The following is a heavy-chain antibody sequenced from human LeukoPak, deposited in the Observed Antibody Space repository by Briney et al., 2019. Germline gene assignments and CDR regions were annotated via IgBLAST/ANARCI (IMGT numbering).Heavy chain of an antibody. J-gene: IGHJ6*03. CDR3: ARSWGYYYMDV. CDR2: IYYSGST. Sequence: PSGTLSLTCTVSGGSISSYYWSWIRQPPGKGLEWIGYIYYSGSTNYNPSLKSRVTISVDTSKNQFSLKLSSVTAADTAVYYCARSWGYYYMDVWGKGTTVTVSS. D-gene: IGHD3-16*01. V-gene: IGHV4-59*01. CDR1: GGSISSYY.